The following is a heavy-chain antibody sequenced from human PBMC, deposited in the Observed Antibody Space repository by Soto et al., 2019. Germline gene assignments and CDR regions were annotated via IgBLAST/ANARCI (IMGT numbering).Heavy chain of an antibody. Sequence: QVQLVQSGAEVKKPGSSVKVSCKASGGTFSSYTITWVRQAPGQGLEWMGRIIPFVGVPNYAQKFQGRVTIIGDKATTRAYMDLSSLISEDTSVYYVAGPIYDIPPGYYKGFDYLGQCTPVTVCS. CDR2: IIPFVGVP. D-gene: IGHD3-9*01. J-gene: IGHJ4*02. V-gene: IGHV1-69*02. CDR3: AGPIYDIPPGYYKGFDY. CDR1: GGTFSSYT.